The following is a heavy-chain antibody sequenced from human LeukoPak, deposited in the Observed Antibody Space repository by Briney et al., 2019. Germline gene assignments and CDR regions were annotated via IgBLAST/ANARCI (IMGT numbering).Heavy chain of an antibody. J-gene: IGHJ4*02. Sequence: PGGSLRLSCAASGFRLSDYWMHWVRQAPGKGPEWLSRISKDGSDTVYADSAKGRFTASRDNARNTVYLQVTNLRPEDTAVYFCARGGYSGSYYRFSWGQGTLVTVAS. D-gene: IGHD6-6*01. CDR3: ARGGYSGSYYRFS. CDR2: ISKDGSDT. CDR1: GFRLSDYW. V-gene: IGHV3-74*01.